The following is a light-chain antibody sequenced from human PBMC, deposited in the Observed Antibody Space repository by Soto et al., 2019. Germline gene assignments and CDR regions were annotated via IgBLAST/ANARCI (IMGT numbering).Light chain of an antibody. CDR1: SGSIASNY. Sequence: NFMLTQPHSVSESPGKTVTISCTGSSGSIASNYVQWYQQRPGSAPTTVIYADDQRPSGVPDRFSGSIDSFSNSASLTISGLRTEDEADYYCQSYDSSNVVFGGGTKVTVL. V-gene: IGLV6-57*02. CDR2: ADD. J-gene: IGLJ2*01. CDR3: QSYDSSNVV.